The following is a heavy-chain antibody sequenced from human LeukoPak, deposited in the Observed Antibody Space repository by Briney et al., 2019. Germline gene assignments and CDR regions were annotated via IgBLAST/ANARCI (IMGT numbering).Heavy chain of an antibody. CDR2: IYYSGST. V-gene: IGHV4-59*01. CDR3: ARSRNAAFDI. J-gene: IGHJ3*02. Sequence: SETLSLTCTVSGDSISSYYWSWIRQPPGKRLEWIGYIYYSGSTNYNPSLKSRVTISLDTSKNQFSLKLTSVTAADTALYYCARSRNAAFDIWGQGTMVTVSS. CDR1: GDSISSYY.